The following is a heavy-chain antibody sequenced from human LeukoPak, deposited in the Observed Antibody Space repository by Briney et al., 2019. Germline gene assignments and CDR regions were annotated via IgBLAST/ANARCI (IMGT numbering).Heavy chain of an antibody. CDR1: GGSVSSGSFY. J-gene: IGHJ5*02. CDR3: ARDDVPYSA. CDR2: TYYSGGT. D-gene: IGHD2-15*01. Sequence: PSETLSLTCTVSGGSVSSGSFYWSWIRQPPGKGLEWIGYTYYSGGTKYNPSLNSRVTIPIDTSNNQFSLKLNSATAADTAVYYCARDDVPYSAWGQGTLVTVSS. V-gene: IGHV4-61*01.